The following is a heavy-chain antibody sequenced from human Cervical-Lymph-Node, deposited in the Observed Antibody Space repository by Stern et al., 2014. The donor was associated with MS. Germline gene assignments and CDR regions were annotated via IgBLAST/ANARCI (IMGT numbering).Heavy chain of an antibody. V-gene: IGHV3-30*18. CDR3: AKDRLFCSGGGCYAMDV. CDR2: ISNDGNEK. D-gene: IGHD2-15*01. J-gene: IGHJ6*02. Sequence: VQLVESGGGVGQPGRSLRLSCAASRFTLRSYGMHWVRQAPGKGLEWVAVISNDGNEKYYTDSVKGRFTISRDNSKNTLYLQMNSLRTEDTAVYYCAKDRLFCSGGGCYAMDVWGQGTTVTVSS. CDR1: RFTLRSYG.